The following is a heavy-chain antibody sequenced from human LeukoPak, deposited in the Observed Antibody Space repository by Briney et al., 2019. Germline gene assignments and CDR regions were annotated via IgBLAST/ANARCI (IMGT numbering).Heavy chain of an antibody. D-gene: IGHD3-3*01. CDR2: IYYSGST. CDR3: ARDRPANDFWSGYSHYYGMDV. CDR1: GGSISSSSYY. J-gene: IGHJ6*01. Sequence: SETLSLTCTVSGGSISSSSYYWSWIRQPPGKGLEWIVYIYYSGSTNYNPSLKSRVTISVDTSKNQFSLKLSSVTAADTAVYYCARDRPANDFWSGYSHYYGMDVWGQGTTVTVSS. V-gene: IGHV4-61*01.